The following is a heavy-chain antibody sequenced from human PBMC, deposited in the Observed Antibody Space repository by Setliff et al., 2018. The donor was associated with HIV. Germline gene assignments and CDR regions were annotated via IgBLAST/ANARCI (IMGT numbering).Heavy chain of an antibody. Sequence: TSETLSLTCTVSGGSLSDYYWNWIRQPPGKGLEWIAEINHSGSTNYNPSPKSRATISVDTSQNQLSLKLSSVTAADTAMYYCARYDGYKVSFDNWGPGTLVTVSS. V-gene: IGHV4-34*01. CDR2: INHSGST. D-gene: IGHD5-18*01. J-gene: IGHJ4*02. CDR3: ARYDGYKVSFDN. CDR1: GGSLSDYY.